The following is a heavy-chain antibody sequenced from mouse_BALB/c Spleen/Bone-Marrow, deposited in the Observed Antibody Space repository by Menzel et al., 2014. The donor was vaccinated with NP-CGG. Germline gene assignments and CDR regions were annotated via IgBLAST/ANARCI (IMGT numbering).Heavy chain of an antibody. D-gene: IGHD4-1*01. CDR2: IDPSDSET. CDR3: ARNWVYFDY. V-gene: IGHV1-69*02. CDR1: GYTFTSYW. J-gene: IGHJ2*01. Sequence: QVQLQQSGAELVKPGAPVKLSCKASGYTFTSYWMNWVKQRPGRVLEWIGRIDPSDSETHYNQKFKDKATLTVDKSSSTAYIQLSSLTSEDSAVYYCARNWVYFDYWGQGTTLTVSS.